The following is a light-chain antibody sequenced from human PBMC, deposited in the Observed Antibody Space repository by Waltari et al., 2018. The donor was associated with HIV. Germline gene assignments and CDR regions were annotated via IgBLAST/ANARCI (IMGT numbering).Light chain of an antibody. CDR3: MQGTHWPLT. V-gene: IGKV2-30*01. Sequence: DVVMTQSPLSLPVTLGQPASISCRSSQSLVSSDGNTYLNWFHQRPGQSPRRQIYKVSKRDSGVPDIFSGSGSGTDFTLKISRVEAEDVGFYYCMQGTHWPLTFGGGTRVDIK. CDR2: KVS. J-gene: IGKJ4*01. CDR1: QSLVSSDGNTY.